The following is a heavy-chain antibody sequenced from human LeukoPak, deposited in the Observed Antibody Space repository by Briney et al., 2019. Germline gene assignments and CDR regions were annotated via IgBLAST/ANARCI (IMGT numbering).Heavy chain of an antibody. CDR3: ARSGAYSSSSNYYYYYMDV. CDR2: ISGSGGST. Sequence: GGSLRLSCAASGFTFSSYAMSWVRQAPGKGLEWVSAISGSGGSTYYADSVKGRFTISRDNSKNTLYLQMNSLRAEDTAVYYCARSGAYSSSSNYYYYYMDVWGKGTTVTVSS. J-gene: IGHJ6*03. CDR1: GFTFSSYA. D-gene: IGHD6-6*01. V-gene: IGHV3-23*01.